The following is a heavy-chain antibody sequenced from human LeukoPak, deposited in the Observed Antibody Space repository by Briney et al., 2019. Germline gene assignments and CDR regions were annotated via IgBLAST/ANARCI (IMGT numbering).Heavy chain of an antibody. D-gene: IGHD5-12*01. J-gene: IGHJ4*02. Sequence: GGSLRLSCAASGFTFSNAWMSWVRQAPGKGLEWVSAISGSGGSTYYADSVKGRFTISRDNSKNTLYLQMNSLRAEDTAVYYCAGNVDIVATIRNFDYWGQGTLVTVSS. CDR2: ISGSGGST. CDR3: AGNVDIVATIRNFDY. V-gene: IGHV3-23*01. CDR1: GFTFSNAW.